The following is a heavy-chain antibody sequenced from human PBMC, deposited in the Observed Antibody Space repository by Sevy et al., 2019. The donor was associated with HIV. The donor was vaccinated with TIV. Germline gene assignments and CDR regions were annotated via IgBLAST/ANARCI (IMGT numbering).Heavy chain of an antibody. Sequence: ASLKVSCKTTGYIFSDYNMHWVRQAPGQGLEWMALINPNSGVTIYAHNFRGRVSVTRDTSMSTAYMELSGLTSDDTAVYYCVREDINAPRTLLSFDIWDQGTMVTVSS. CDR3: VREDINAPRTLLSFDI. V-gene: IGHV1-2*06. J-gene: IGHJ3*02. CDR1: GYIFSDYN. CDR2: INPNSGVT. D-gene: IGHD3-3*01.